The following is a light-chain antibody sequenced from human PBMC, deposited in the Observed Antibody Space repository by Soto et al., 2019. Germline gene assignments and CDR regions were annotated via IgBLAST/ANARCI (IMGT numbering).Light chain of an antibody. CDR3: QQYNNWPYT. CDR1: QSVSSN. V-gene: IGKV3-15*01. Sequence: EIVMTQSPATLSVSPGERAALSCRASQSVSSNFAWYQQKPGQPPRLLIYGASTRATGIPARFSGSGSGTDFTLTISSLQSEDFAVYYCQQYNNWPYTFGQGTKLEIK. J-gene: IGKJ2*01. CDR2: GAS.